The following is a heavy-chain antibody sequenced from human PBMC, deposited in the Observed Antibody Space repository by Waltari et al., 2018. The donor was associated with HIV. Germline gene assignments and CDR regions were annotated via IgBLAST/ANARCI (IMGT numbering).Heavy chain of an antibody. J-gene: IGHJ4*02. CDR1: GGSFSGYR. Sequence: QVQLHQWGAGLLNASETLSLTCAVYGGSFSGYRWTWIRQPPGKGLEWVGEITDGGSTNSNPSLKSRVTLSADTSKRQVSLNLTSVTAADTAIYYCAREEVVRGYRFGNVVPVREHYFQYWGQGTLVTVSS. V-gene: IGHV4-34*01. CDR3: AREEVVRGYRFGNVVPVREHYFQY. D-gene: IGHD5-12*01. CDR2: ITDGGST.